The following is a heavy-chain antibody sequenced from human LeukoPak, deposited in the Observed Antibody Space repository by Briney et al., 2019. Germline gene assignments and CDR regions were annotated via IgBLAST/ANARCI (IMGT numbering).Heavy chain of an antibody. CDR3: ARRRGSVVAATRFDY. D-gene: IGHD2-15*01. CDR1: GGSFSGYY. J-gene: IGHJ4*02. V-gene: IGHV4-34*01. Sequence: SETLSLTCAVYGGSFSGYYWSWIRQPPGKGLEWIGEINHSGSTNYNPSLKSRVTISVDTSKNQFSLKLSSVTAADTAVYYCARRRGSVVAATRFDYWGQGTLVTVSS. CDR2: INHSGST.